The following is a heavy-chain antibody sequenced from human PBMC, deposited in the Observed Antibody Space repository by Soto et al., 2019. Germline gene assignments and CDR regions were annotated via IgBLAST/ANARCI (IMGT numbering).Heavy chain of an antibody. D-gene: IGHD6-19*01. CDR2: FDPEDGET. J-gene: IGHJ4*02. Sequence: ASVKVSCKVSGYTLTELSMHWVRQAPGKGLEWMGGFDPEDGETIYAQKFQGRVTMTEDTSTDTAYMELSSLRSEDTAGYYCATPNSSGWYLFDYWGQGTLVTVSS. CDR1: GYTLTELS. V-gene: IGHV1-24*01. CDR3: ATPNSSGWYLFDY.